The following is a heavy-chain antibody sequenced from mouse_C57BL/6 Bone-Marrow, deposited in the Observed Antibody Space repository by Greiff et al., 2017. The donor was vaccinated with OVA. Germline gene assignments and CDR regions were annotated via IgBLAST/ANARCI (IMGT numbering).Heavy chain of an antibody. D-gene: IGHD1-1*01. V-gene: IGHV14-2*02. Sequence: VKLQESGAELVKPGASVKLSCKASGYTFTSYWMHWVKQRPGQGLEWIGRIDPEDGETKYAPKFQGKATITADTSSNTAYLQLSSLTSEDTAVYYCARSHYYGSSPFAYWGQGTLVTVSA. CDR1: GYTFTSYW. J-gene: IGHJ3*01. CDR3: ARSHYYGSSPFAY. CDR2: IDPEDGET.